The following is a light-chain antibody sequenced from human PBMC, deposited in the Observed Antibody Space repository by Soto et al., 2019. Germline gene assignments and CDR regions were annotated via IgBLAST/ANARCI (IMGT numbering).Light chain of an antibody. Sequence: QSVLTQPPSASGTPGQRVTISCSGSSSNIGSNYVYWYQQFPVTAPKLLIYRNNQRPSGVPDRFSGSKSGTSASLAISGLRSQDEADYYCATWDDSLSAWVFGGGTQLTVL. J-gene: IGLJ3*02. CDR1: SSNIGSNY. CDR3: ATWDDSLSAWV. V-gene: IGLV1-47*01. CDR2: RNN.